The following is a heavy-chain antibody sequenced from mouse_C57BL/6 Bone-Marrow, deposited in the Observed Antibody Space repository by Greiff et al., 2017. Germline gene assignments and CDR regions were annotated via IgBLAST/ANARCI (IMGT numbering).Heavy chain of an antibody. Sequence: QVQLQQSGAELVRPGASVTLSCKASGYTFTDYEMHWVKQTPVHGLEWIGAIDPETGGTAYNQKFKGKAILTADKSSSTAYMELRSLTSEDSAVYYCTRSGDGYYFDYWGQGTTLTVSS. J-gene: IGHJ2*01. CDR1: GYTFTDYE. CDR2: IDPETGGT. D-gene: IGHD2-3*01. V-gene: IGHV1-15*01. CDR3: TRSGDGYYFDY.